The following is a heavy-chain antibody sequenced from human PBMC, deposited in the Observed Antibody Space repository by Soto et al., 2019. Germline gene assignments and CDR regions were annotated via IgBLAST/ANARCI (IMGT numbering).Heavy chain of an antibody. J-gene: IGHJ4*02. Sequence: GGSLRLSCAASGFTFTNYWMHWVRQAPEKGLVWVSRIDSDGIYASYADSVKGRFTISRDNAKNTLYLQMNNLRAEDTAVYYCGSVFEYWGQGSLVTVSS. V-gene: IGHV3-74*01. CDR3: GSVFEY. CDR2: IDSDGIYA. CDR1: GFTFTNYW.